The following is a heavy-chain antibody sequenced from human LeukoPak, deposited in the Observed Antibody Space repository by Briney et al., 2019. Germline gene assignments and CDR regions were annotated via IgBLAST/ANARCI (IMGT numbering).Heavy chain of an antibody. CDR2: INSDGSST. Sequence: GGSLRLSCAASGFTFSSYWMHWVRQAPGKGLVWFSRINSDGSSTSYADSVRGRFTISRDNAKNTLYLQMNSLRAEDTAVYYCARVLGGKYQLRRYFDYWGQGTLVTVSS. V-gene: IGHV3-74*01. CDR3: ARVLGGKYQLRRYFDY. J-gene: IGHJ4*02. CDR1: GFTFSSYW. D-gene: IGHD2-2*01.